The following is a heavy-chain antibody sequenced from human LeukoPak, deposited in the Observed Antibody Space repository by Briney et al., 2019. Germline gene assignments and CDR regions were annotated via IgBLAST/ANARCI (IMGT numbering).Heavy chain of an antibody. CDR1: GNSISSGYY. Sequence: SETLSLTCTVSGNSISSGYYWSWIRQPPGKGLEWIGEINHSGSTNYNPSLKSRVTISVDTSKNQFSLKLSSVTAADTAVYYCARERLRGAWSGWYASGWERRGWFDPWGQGTLVTVSS. CDR3: ARERLRGAWSGWYASGWERRGWFDP. CDR2: INHSGST. J-gene: IGHJ5*02. D-gene: IGHD6-19*01. V-gene: IGHV4-38-2*02.